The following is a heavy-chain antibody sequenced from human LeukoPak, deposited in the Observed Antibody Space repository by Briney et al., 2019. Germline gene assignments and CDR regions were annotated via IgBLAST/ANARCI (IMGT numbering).Heavy chain of an antibody. CDR2: IIPIFGTA. D-gene: IGHD5-18*01. V-gene: IGHV1-69*06. Sequence: SVKVSCKASGGTFSSYAISWVRQAPGQGLEWMGGIIPIFGTANYAQEFQGRVTITADKSTSTAYMELSSLRSEDTAVYYCARSRGYSYGDFGYWGQGTLVTVSS. J-gene: IGHJ4*02. CDR1: GGTFSSYA. CDR3: ARSRGYSYGDFGY.